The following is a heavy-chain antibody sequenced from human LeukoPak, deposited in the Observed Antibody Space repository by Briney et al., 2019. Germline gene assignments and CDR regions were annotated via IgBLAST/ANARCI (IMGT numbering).Heavy chain of an antibody. V-gene: IGHV4-34*01. CDR2: INHSGST. Sequence: SETLSLTCAVYGGSSSGYYWSWIRQPPGKGLEWIGEINHSGSTNYNPSLKSRVTISVDTSKNQFSLKLSSVTAADTAVYYCARTRRRYSGSYYYYYGMDVWGQGTTVTVSS. CDR3: ARTRRRYSGSYYYYYGMDV. CDR1: GGSSSGYY. J-gene: IGHJ6*02. D-gene: IGHD5-12*01.